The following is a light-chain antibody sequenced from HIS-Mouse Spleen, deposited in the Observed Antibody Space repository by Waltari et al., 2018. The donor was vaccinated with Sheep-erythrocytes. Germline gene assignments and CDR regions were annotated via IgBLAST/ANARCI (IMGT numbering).Light chain of an antibody. CDR2: RNT. Sequence: QSVLTQPPSASGTPGQRVTISCSGSSSNLGSNYVYWYQQLPGTAPKLLLHRNTQRSSGGPDRFSGCKSGTSASLAISGIRSDDEADYYCAAWDDSLSGNWVFGGGTKLTVL. CDR1: SSNLGSNY. CDR3: AAWDDSLSGNWV. J-gene: IGLJ3*02. V-gene: IGLV1-47*01.